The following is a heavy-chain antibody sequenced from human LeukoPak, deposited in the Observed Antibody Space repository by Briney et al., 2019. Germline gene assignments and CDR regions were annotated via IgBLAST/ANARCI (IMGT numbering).Heavy chain of an antibody. CDR1: GFTFTTYS. D-gene: IGHD3-3*01. J-gene: IGHJ6*03. CDR3: AKNYDFWSGYYYYYYYYYMDV. CDR2: INSDGSST. Sequence: GGSLRLSCAASGFTFTTYSMNWVRQAPGKGLEWVSRINSDGSSTSYADSVKGRFTISRDNAKNTLYLQMNSLRAEDTAVYYCAKNYDFWSGYYYYYYYYYMDVWGKGTTVTVSS. V-gene: IGHV3-74*01.